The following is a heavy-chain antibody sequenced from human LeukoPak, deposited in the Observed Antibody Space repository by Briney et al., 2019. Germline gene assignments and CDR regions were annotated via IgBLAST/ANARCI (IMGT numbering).Heavy chain of an antibody. CDR2: INSDGSDT. CDR3: ARDRYTGSCFDH. J-gene: IGHJ4*02. CDR1: GFTFKNFR. D-gene: IGHD1-26*01. Sequence: WGSLRLSCSAYGFTFKNFRVPWVRQPPGKGPVLVSRINSDGSDTSYADSVKGRFTISRDNAKNTLYLQMNSLRAEDTAVYYCARDRYTGSCFDHWGQGALVTVSS. V-gene: IGHV3-74*01.